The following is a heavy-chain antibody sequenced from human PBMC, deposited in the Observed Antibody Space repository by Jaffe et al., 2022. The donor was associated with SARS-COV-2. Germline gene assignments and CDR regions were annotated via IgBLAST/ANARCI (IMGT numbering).Heavy chain of an antibody. V-gene: IGHV4-39*01. CDR1: GGSISSSSYY. J-gene: IGHJ4*02. CDR2: IYYSGST. D-gene: IGHD3-3*01. CDR3: ATKYYDFWSGYYMSDY. Sequence: QLQLQESGPGLVKPSETLSLTCTVSGGSISSSSYYWGWIRQPPGKGLEWIGSIYYSGSTYYNPSLKSRVTISVDTSKNQFSLKLSSVTAADTAVYYCATKYYDFWSGYYMSDYWGQGTLVTVSS.